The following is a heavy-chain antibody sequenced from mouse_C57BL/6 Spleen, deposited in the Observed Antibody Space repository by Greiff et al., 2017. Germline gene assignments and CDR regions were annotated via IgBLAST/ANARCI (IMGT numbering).Heavy chain of an antibody. V-gene: IGHV1-54*01. CDR1: GYAFTNYL. D-gene: IGHD1-1*01. CDR2: INPGSGGT. J-gene: IGHJ4*01. Sequence: QVQLQQSGAELVRPGTSVKVSCKASGYAFTNYLIEWVKQRPGQGLEWIGVINPGSGGTNYNEKFKGKATLTADKSSSTACMQLSSLTSEDSAVYFCARDPYYGSSLYYAMDYWGQGTSVTVSS. CDR3: ARDPYYGSSLYYAMDY.